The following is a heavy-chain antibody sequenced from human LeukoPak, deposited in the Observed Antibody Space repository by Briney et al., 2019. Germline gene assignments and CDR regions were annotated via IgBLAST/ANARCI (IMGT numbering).Heavy chain of an antibody. V-gene: IGHV3-53*01. J-gene: IGHJ4*02. CDR1: GFTFSSYA. D-gene: IGHD2-21*01. Sequence: QPGGSLRLSCAASGFTFSSYAMSWVRQAPGKGLEWVSVIYSGGSTYYADSVKGRFTISRDNSKNTLYLQMNSLRAEDTAVYYCAREGASYSLIYWGQGTLVTVSS. CDR3: AREGASYSLIY. CDR2: IYSGGST.